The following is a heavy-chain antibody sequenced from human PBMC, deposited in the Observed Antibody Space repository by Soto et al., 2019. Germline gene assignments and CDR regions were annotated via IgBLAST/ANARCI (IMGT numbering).Heavy chain of an antibody. J-gene: IGHJ4*02. CDR2: INPSGGST. CDR3: ARELRITMVRGVIISPY. V-gene: IGHV1-46*01. Sequence: ASVKVSCKASGYTFTSYAMHWVRQAPGQGLEWMGIINPSGGSTSYAQKFQGRVTMTRDTSTSTVYMELSSLRSEDTAVYYCARELRITMVRGVIISPYWGQGTLVTVSS. D-gene: IGHD3-10*01. CDR1: GYTFTSYA.